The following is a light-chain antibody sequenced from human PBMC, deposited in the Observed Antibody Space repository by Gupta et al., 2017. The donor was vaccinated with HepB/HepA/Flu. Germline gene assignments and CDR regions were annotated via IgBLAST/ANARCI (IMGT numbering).Light chain of an antibody. J-gene: IGLJ2*01. Sequence: QSALSMPPSGSGTPGRKVAISGSGSSSNVGNNVVNWYQQVPGTSPKLLIYSNDQRPSGVPGRFAGSKSGTSASLALSRLQSEDVAVDYCATSDFPPSGAVIGGGTSLSVL. CDR1: SSNVGNNV. CDR2: SND. CDR3: ATSDFPPSGAV. V-gene: IGLV1-44*01.